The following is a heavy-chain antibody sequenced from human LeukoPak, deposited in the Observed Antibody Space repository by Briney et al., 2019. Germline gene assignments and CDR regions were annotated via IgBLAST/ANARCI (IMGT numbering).Heavy chain of an antibody. D-gene: IGHD3-10*01. CDR3: ARDKVYYGSAKGYYLDY. Sequence: GASVKVSCKASGYTFTGYYMHWVRQAPGQVLEWMGWINPNSGGTNYAQKFQGRVTMTRDTSISTAYMELSRLRSDDTAVYYCARDKVYYGSAKGYYLDYWGQGTLVTVSS. J-gene: IGHJ4*02. CDR2: INPNSGGT. CDR1: GYTFTGYY. V-gene: IGHV1-2*02.